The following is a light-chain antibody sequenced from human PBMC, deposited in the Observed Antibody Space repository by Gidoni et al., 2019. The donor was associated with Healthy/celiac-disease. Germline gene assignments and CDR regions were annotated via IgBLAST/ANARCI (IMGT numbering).Light chain of an antibody. Sequence: EIVLTQSQATLSVSPGESATLSCRASQSVSSNLAWYQQKPGQAPRLLIYGPSTRATGIPARFSGSGSGAEFTLTISSLQSEDFAVYFCKQYNNWWTFGQGTKVEIK. CDR2: GPS. CDR1: QSVSSN. CDR3: KQYNNWWT. J-gene: IGKJ1*01. V-gene: IGKV3-15*01.